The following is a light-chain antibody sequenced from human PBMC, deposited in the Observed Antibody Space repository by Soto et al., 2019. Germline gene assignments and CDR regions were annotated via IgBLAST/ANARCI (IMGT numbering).Light chain of an antibody. CDR3: QQYDNYPLT. J-gene: IGKJ4*01. CDR1: QSVRSW. Sequence: DIQMTQSPSTLSASVGDRVTITCRASQSVRSWLAWYQQKPGSAPKFLIYDASSLESGVPSRFSGSGSGTEFTLPISDLQPDAVATYYCQQYDNYPLTFGGGTKVQI. CDR2: DAS. V-gene: IGKV1-5*01.